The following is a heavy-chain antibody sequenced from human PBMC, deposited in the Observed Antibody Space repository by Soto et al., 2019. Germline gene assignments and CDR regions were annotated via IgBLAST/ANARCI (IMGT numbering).Heavy chain of an antibody. CDR1: GFTMSSYG. Sequence: PGGSLRLSCAASGFTMSSYGMSWVRQAPGKGLEWVSLIDSGGGGTYYADSEKGRFTISRDNAKNTLYLQMNSLRAEDTAVYYCARGQWGAFDLWGQGTMVTVSS. V-gene: IGHV3-23*01. CDR2: IDSGGGGT. CDR3: ARGQWGAFDL. J-gene: IGHJ3*01. D-gene: IGHD1-26*01.